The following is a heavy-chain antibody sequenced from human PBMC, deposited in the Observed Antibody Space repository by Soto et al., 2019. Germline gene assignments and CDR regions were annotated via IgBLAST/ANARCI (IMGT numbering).Heavy chain of an antibody. CDR3: AEGPLYSSSRLYYYYYGMDV. CDR2: IIPIFGTA. Sequence: SVKVSCKASGGTFSSYAISWVRQAPGQGLEWMGGIIPIFGTANYAQKFQGRVTITADESTSTAYMELSSLRSEDAAVYYCAEGPLYSSSRLYYYYYGMDVWGQGTTVTVSS. CDR1: GGTFSSYA. D-gene: IGHD6-13*01. J-gene: IGHJ6*02. V-gene: IGHV1-69*13.